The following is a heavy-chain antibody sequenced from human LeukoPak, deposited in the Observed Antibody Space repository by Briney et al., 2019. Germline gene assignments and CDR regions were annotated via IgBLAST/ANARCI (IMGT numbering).Heavy chain of an antibody. Sequence: PGGSLRLSCAASGFTFTTYNMNWVRQAPGKGLEWVSYISSSSSAIYYADSVKGRFTVSRDNAKKSLYLQMNSLRAEDTAVYYCAKASNSYGGGYFDYWGQGTLVTVSS. J-gene: IGHJ4*02. CDR2: ISSSSSAI. V-gene: IGHV3-48*04. CDR1: GFTFTTYN. D-gene: IGHD5-18*01. CDR3: AKASNSYGGGYFDY.